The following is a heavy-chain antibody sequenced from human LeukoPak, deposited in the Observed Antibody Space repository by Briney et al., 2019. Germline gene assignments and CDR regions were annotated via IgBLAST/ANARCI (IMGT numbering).Heavy chain of an antibody. CDR1: GIMFDDYG. D-gene: IGHD6-13*01. J-gene: IGHJ4*02. V-gene: IGHV3-20*04. Sequence: GGSLRLSCAVSGIMFDDYGMSWVRQAPGKGLEWVSGINWNGGSIGYADSVKGRFTISRDNAKNSLYLQMNSLRAEDTAVYYCARDLMGIAYRGAFYYWGQGTLVTVSS. CDR2: INWNGGSI. CDR3: ARDLMGIAYRGAFYY.